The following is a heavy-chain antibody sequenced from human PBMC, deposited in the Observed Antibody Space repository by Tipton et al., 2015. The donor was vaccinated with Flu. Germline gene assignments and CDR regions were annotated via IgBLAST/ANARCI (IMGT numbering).Heavy chain of an antibody. CDR1: GFTFSSYG. D-gene: IGHD3-10*01. CDR2: ISWNSGSI. J-gene: IGHJ6*03. V-gene: IGHV3-9*01. Sequence: SLRLSCAASGFTFSSYGMHWVRQAPGKGLEWVSGISWNSGSIGYADSVKGRFTISRDNAKNSLYLQMNSLRAEDTAVYYCARSPYGGYYYYMDVWGKGTTVTVSS. CDR3: ARSPYGGYYYYMDV.